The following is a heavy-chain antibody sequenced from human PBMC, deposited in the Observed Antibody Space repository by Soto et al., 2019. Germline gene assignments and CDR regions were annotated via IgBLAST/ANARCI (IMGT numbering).Heavy chain of an antibody. CDR2: IYYSGST. CDR1: GGSISSYY. V-gene: IGHV4-59*01. CDR3: ANIQGSGYYLNCFDP. D-gene: IGHD3-22*01. J-gene: IGHJ5*02. Sequence: QVQLQESGPGRVKPSETLSLTCTVLGGSISSYYWSWIRQPAGKGLEWIGNIYYSGSTNYNPSLMTRFSVSVDTSKYQQSLKLSAVTAADTAVYYGANIQGSGYYLNCFDPWGQGTLVTVSS.